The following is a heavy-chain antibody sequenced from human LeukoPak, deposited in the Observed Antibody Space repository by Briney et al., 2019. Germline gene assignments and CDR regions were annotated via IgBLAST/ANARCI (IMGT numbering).Heavy chain of an antibody. J-gene: IGHJ4*02. D-gene: IGHD6-13*01. Sequence: GGSLRLSCAASGFTFSSYGMHWVRQAPGKGLEWVAVISHDGSVTHYADSVKGRSTISRDNSKNTLDLQMNYLRPDDTAIYYCAKEMTKYSSTCYDYWGQGTLVTVSS. V-gene: IGHV3-30*18. CDR2: ISHDGSVT. CDR1: GFTFSSYG. CDR3: AKEMTKYSSTCYDY.